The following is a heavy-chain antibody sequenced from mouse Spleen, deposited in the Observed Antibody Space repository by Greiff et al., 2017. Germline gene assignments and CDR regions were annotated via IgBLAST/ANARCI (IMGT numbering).Heavy chain of an antibody. Sequence: QVQLKESGAELVRPGASVTLSCKASGYTFTDYEMHWVKQTPVHGLEWIGAIDPETGGTAYNQKFKGKATLTADKSSSTAYMELRSLTSEYSAVYYCTRPYYYCSPWFAYWGQGTLVTVSA. J-gene: IGHJ3*01. CDR3: TRPYYYCSPWFAY. CDR2: IDPETGGT. D-gene: IGHD1-1*01. V-gene: IGHV1-15*01. CDR1: GYTFTDYE.